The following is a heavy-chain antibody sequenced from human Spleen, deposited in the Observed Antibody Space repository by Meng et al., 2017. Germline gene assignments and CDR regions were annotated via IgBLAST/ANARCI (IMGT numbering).Heavy chain of an antibody. V-gene: IGHV2-5*02. Sequence: ISLQEFGPTLVKPPQTLTLTCPFSEFSLRISGVCVGAIRQPPGKALEWLALIYWDDDKRYSPSLKSRLTITKDTSKNQVVLTMTNMDPVDTATYYCAHRATIAAFDIWGQGTMVTVSS. CDR1: EFSLRISGVC. CDR2: IYWDDDK. J-gene: IGHJ3*02. D-gene: IGHD6-13*01. CDR3: AHRATIAAFDI.